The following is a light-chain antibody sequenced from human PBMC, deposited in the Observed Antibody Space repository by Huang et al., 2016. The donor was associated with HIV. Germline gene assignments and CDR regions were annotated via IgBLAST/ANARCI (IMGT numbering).Light chain of an antibody. V-gene: IGKV2-30*02. CDR3: MQGTHWPFWT. J-gene: IGKJ1*01. CDR1: QSLVHSDGNTY. CDR2: KVS. Sequence: DVVMTQSPLSLPVTLGQPASISCRSSQSLVHSDGNTYLNWFQQRPGQSPRRLIYKVSSRDSGVPDRFSGSGSGTDFTLKISRVEAEDVGVYYCMQGTHWPFWTFGQGTKVEIK.